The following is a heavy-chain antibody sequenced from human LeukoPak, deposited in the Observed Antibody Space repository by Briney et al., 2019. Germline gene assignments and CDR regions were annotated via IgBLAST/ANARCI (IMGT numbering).Heavy chain of an antibody. CDR1: GGSISSFY. CDR2: IDYSGST. CDR3: AREGKLTGYFGGLGFNY. D-gene: IGHD6-19*01. Sequence: PSETLSLTCTVSGGSISSFYWSWIRQPPGKGLEWIGNIDYSGSTIYNPALKSRVTVSVDTSKNQFSLNLTSVTAADTAMYYCAREGKLTGYFGGLGFNYWGQGILVTVSS. V-gene: IGHV4-59*01. J-gene: IGHJ4*02.